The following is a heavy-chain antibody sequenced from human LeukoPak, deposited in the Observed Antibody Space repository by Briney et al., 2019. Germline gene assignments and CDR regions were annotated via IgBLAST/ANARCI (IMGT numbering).Heavy chain of an antibody. CDR2: ISSSSSYI. CDR1: GFAFSSYS. V-gene: IGHV3-21*01. CDR3: ARSADDAFDI. J-gene: IGHJ3*02. Sequence: PGGSLRLSCAASGFAFSSYSMNWVRQAPGKGLEWVSSISSSSSYIYYADSVKGRFTISRDNAKNSLYLQMNSLRAEDTAVYYCARSADDAFDIWGQGTMVTVSS.